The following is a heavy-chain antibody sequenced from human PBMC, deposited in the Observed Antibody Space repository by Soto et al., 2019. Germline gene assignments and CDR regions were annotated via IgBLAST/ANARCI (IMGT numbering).Heavy chain of an antibody. CDR1: GGSFSGYY. CDR2: INHSGST. V-gene: IGHV4-34*01. CDR3: ARSSYKRPGPYYDFWSAPSGYFDY. Sequence: PSETLSLTCAVYGGSFSGYYWSWIRQPPGKGLEWIGEINHSGSTNYNPSLKSRVTISVDTSKNQFSLKLSSVTAADTAVYYCARSSYKRPGPYYDFWSAPSGYFDYWGQGTLVTVSS. J-gene: IGHJ4*02. D-gene: IGHD3-3*01.